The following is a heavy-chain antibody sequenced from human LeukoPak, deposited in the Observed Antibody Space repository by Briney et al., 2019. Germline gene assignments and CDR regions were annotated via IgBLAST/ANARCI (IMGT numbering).Heavy chain of an antibody. Sequence: GGSLRLSCAASGYTFSAHSINWVRQAPGQGLEWISYISGTGSSIFHADSVRGRFTISRDNAKNSLFLQMTSLRAEDTAVYYCARSRSGSYFDYWGQGSLVTVSS. V-gene: IGHV3-48*01. CDR3: ARSRSGSYFDY. CDR1: GYTFSAHS. CDR2: ISGTGSSI. D-gene: IGHD5-12*01. J-gene: IGHJ4*02.